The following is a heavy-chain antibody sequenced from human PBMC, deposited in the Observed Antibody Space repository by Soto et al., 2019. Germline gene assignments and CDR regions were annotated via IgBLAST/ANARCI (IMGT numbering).Heavy chain of an antibody. CDR3: GRSGYSTHGMDV. CDR1: GYSFTTSW. V-gene: IGHV5-51*01. D-gene: IGHD5-12*01. CDR2: IYLGDSDT. Sequence: GESLRISCKGSGYSFTTSWIGWVRQIPGQGLEWMGIIYLGDSDTRYGASFQGRVTISADNSMATAYLQWSSLKAADTAMYYCGRSGYSTHGMDVWGQGTTVTVSS. J-gene: IGHJ6*02.